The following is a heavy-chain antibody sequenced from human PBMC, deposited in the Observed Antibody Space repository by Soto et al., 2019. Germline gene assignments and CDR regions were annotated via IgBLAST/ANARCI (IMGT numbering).Heavy chain of an antibody. Sequence: PSETLSLTSSVSGASVSSGSFYWSWSRQPPGKVVEWIWFIYNNETFNYNPSLKGPVTLSVDTSKHQFSLKLSSVTPADTAVYYCARVPLRYSSSHNFDSWGQGALVTVSS. CDR2: IYNNETF. J-gene: IGHJ4*02. D-gene: IGHD6-19*01. V-gene: IGHV4-61*01. CDR3: ARVPLRYSSSHNFDS. CDR1: GASVSSGSFY.